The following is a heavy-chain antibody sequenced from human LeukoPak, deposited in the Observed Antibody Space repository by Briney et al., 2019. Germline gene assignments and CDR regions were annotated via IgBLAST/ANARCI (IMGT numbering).Heavy chain of an antibody. CDR1: GYTFTSYY. Sequence: ASVKVSCKASGYTFTSYYMHWVRQAPGQGLEWMGIINPSGGSTSYAQKFQGRVTMTRDTSTSTVYMELSSLRPEDTAVYYCARDPKPIDIVVVPAAYGLNWFDPWGQGTLVTVSS. CDR2: INPSGGST. CDR3: ARDPKPIDIVVVPAAYGLNWFDP. J-gene: IGHJ5*02. D-gene: IGHD2-2*01. V-gene: IGHV1-46*01.